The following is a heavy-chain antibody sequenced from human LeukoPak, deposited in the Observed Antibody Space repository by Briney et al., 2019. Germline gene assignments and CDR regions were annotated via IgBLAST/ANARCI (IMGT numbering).Heavy chain of an antibody. V-gene: IGHV1-69*13. D-gene: IGHD2/OR15-2a*01. J-gene: IGHJ6*02. CDR1: GGTFSSYA. CDR3: ARGSPFFGPGADDYYYYGMDV. CDR2: IIPIFGTA. Sequence: SVKVSCKASGGTFSSYAISWVRQAPGQGLEWMGGIIPIFGTANYAQKFQGRVTITADESTSTAYMELSSLRSEDTAVYYCARGSPFFGPGADDYYYYGMDVWGQGTTVTVSS.